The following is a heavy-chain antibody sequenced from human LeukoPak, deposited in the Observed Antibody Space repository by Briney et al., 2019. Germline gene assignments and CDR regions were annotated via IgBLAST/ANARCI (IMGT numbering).Heavy chain of an antibody. CDR1: GGSISSGSYY. Sequence: PSETLSLTCTVSGGSISSGSYYWSWIRQPAGEGLEGIGRVYTSGSTNYNPSLKTRVTISVDTSKNQFSLKLSSVTAADTAVYYCARASGSYLSNYYYYGMDVWGQGTTVTVSS. J-gene: IGHJ6*02. CDR2: VYTSGST. CDR3: ARASGSYLSNYYYYGMDV. D-gene: IGHD1-26*01. V-gene: IGHV4-61*02.